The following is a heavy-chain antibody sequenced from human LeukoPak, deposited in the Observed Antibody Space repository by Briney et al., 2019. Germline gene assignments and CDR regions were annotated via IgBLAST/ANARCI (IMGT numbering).Heavy chain of an antibody. Sequence: ASVKVSCKASGYAFTGYYMHWVRQAPGQGLEWMGWINPKSGGTNYSQNFEGRVTMTRDTSISTAYMELSSLRSDDTAVYYCARALAQGGSFDLYYFDSWGQGSLVTVSS. CDR1: GYAFTGYY. CDR2: INPKSGGT. D-gene: IGHD3-9*01. CDR3: ARALAQGGSFDLYYFDS. J-gene: IGHJ4*02. V-gene: IGHV1-2*02.